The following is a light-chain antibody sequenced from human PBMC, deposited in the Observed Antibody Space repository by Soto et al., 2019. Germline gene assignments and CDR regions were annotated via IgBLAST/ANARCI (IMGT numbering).Light chain of an antibody. CDR2: SND. Sequence: QSVLTQSPSASGTPGQRVSISCSGSTSNIGTNTVSWYQHVPGTAPKLLIYSNDQRPSGVPDRFSGSKSGTSASLAITGLQVEDEADYYCQAYDYSLSGSVFGGGTKLTVL. V-gene: IGLV1-44*01. CDR1: TSNIGTNT. CDR3: QAYDYSLSGSV. J-gene: IGLJ3*02.